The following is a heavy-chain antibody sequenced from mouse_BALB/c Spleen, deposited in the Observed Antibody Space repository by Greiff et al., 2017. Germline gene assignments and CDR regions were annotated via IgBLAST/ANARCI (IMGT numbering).Heavy chain of an antibody. CDR1: GYTFTSYW. CDR2: INPSTGYT. Sequence: QVQLQQSGAELAKPGASVKMSCKASGYTFTSYWMHWVKQRPGQGLEWIGYINPSTGYTEYNQKFKDKATLTADKSSSTAYMQLSRLTSEDSAVYYCARGGNWFAYWGQGTLVTVSA. CDR3: ARGGNWFAY. J-gene: IGHJ3*01. V-gene: IGHV1-7*01. D-gene: IGHD2-1*01.